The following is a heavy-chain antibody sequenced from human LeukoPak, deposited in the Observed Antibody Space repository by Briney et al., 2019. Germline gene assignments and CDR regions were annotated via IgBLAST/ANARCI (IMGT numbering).Heavy chain of an antibody. CDR1: GYTFTNYT. V-gene: IGHV7-4-1*02. CDR3: ARAPRYYDSSGYYSRA. CDR2: IDTNTGNP. J-gene: IGHJ5*02. Sequence: ASVKVSCKASGYTFTNYTLNWVRQAPGQGLEWMGWIDTNTGNPTYAQGFIGRFVFSLDTSVTTAYLQISSLKAEDTAVYYCARAPRYYDSSGYYSRAWGQGTLVTVSS. D-gene: IGHD3-22*01.